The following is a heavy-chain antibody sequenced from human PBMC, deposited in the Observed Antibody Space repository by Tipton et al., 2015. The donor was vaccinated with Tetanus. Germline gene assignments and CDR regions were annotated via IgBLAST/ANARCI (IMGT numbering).Heavy chain of an antibody. V-gene: IGHV3-23*01. J-gene: IGHJ5*02. CDR3: AKALGSSAWYGT. CDR2: ITGGNT. D-gene: IGHD6-13*01. Sequence: SLRLSCAASGFTFSNYAMSWARQAPGKGLEWVSGITGGNTYYADSVKGRFTISRDNSKNTLSLQMNSLRGEDTAVYYCAKALGSSAWYGTWGQGTLVTVSS. CDR1: GFTFSNYA.